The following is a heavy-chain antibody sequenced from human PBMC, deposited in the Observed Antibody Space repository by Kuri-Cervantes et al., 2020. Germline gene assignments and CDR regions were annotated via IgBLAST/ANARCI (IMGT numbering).Heavy chain of an antibody. J-gene: IGHJ5*02. Sequence: GGSLRLSCTASGFTFGDYAMSWVRQAPGKGLEWVGFIRSKAYGGTTEYAASVKGRFTISRDDSKSIAYLQMNSLKTEDTAVYYCTRDDSSGFSPSWGQGTLVTVSS. V-gene: IGHV3-49*04. CDR1: GFTFGDYA. CDR2: IRSKAYGGTT. CDR3: TRDDSSGFSPS. D-gene: IGHD3-22*01.